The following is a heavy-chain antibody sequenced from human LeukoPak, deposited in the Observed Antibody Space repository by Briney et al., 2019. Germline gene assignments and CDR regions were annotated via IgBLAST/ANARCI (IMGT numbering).Heavy chain of an antibody. V-gene: IGHV4-59*12. CDR3: ARVAIFGVVIMYAAYFDY. J-gene: IGHJ4*02. D-gene: IGHD3-3*01. Sequence: SETLSLTCTVSGGSISSYYWSWIRQPPGKGLEWIGYIYYGGSTNYNPSLKSRVTISVDTSKNQFSLKMSSVTAADTAVYYCARVAIFGVVIMYAAYFDYWGQGTLVTVSS. CDR1: GGSISSYY. CDR2: IYYGGST.